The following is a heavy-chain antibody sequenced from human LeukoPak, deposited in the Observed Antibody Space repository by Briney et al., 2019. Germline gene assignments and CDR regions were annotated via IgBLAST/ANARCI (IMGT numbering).Heavy chain of an antibody. D-gene: IGHD7-27*01. CDR1: GVSINSGGYY. J-gene: IGHJ5*02. CDR2: VYYSGTT. V-gene: IGHV4-31*03. CDR3: ARHKLGIAWFDP. Sequence: TLSLTCTVSGVSINSGGYYWSWIRQHPGQGLEWIGYVYYSGTTYYNPSLKSRVSISVDTSKNQFSLKLSSVTAADTAVYYCARHKLGIAWFDPWGQGTLVTVSS.